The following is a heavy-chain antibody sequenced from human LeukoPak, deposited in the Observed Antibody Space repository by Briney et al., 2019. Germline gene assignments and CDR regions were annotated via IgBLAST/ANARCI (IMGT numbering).Heavy chain of an antibody. Sequence: PGGSLRLSCSASGFTVITTYMSWVRQAPGKGLEWVSSISSSSTYIYYADSVKGRFTISRDNAKNSLYLQMNSLRVEDTAVYYCARVGCSGGRCPGYGMDVWGQGTTVTVSS. J-gene: IGHJ6*02. CDR1: GFTVITTY. V-gene: IGHV3-21*01. CDR2: ISSSSTYI. CDR3: ARVGCSGGRCPGYGMDV. D-gene: IGHD2-15*01.